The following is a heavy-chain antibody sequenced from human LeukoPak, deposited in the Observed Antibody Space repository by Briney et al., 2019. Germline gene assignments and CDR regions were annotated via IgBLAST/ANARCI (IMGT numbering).Heavy chain of an antibody. J-gene: IGHJ4*02. V-gene: IGHV3-73*01. Sequence: PGGSLRLSCAASGFTFSGSAMHWVRQASGKGLEWVGRIRSKANSYATAYAASVKGRFTISRDDSKNTAYLQMNSLKTEDTAVYYCTRRPHDYGGKDRVGSTDYWGQGTLVTVSS. CDR3: TRRPHDYGGKDRVGSTDY. CDR1: GFTFSGSA. D-gene: IGHD4-23*01. CDR2: IRSKANSYAT.